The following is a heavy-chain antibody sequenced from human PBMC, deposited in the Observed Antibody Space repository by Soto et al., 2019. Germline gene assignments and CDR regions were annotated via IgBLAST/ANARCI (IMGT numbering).Heavy chain of an antibody. V-gene: IGHV5-51*01. Sequence: PGESLKISGKGCGYGCTSYWIGWVRQMPGKVLEWMGMIYPGDSDTRYSPSFQGQVTISADKSISSAYLQWSSLKASETAMYYCARDAVDSGTAPYYYCGLDVWVQVTRVTAS. J-gene: IGHJ6*02. CDR3: ARDAVDSGTAPYYYCGLDV. D-gene: IGHD3-22*01. CDR2: IYPGDSDT. CDR1: GYGCTSYW.